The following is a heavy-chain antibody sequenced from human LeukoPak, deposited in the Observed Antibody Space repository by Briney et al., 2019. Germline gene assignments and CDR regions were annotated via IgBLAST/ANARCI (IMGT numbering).Heavy chain of an antibody. D-gene: IGHD4-11*01. CDR2: ITSSITYI. V-gene: IGHV3-21*01. J-gene: IGHJ5*02. CDR3: ARDLTVTSTCWFDR. Sequence: GGSLRLSCAVSGFTFSSYTMNWVRQAPGKGLEWVSSITSSITYIYYADSVKGQFTISRDNAKNSLYLQMNSLRAEDTAMYYCARDLTVTSTCWFDRWGQGTLVTVSS. CDR1: GFTFSSYT.